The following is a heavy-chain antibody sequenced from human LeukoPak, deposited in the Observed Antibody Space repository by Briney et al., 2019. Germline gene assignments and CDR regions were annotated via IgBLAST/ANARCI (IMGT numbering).Heavy chain of an antibody. V-gene: IGHV3-23*01. J-gene: IGHJ4*02. D-gene: IGHD3-22*01. CDR1: GFTFSSYG. Sequence: GGSLRLSCAASGFTFSSYGINWVRQAPGKGLEWVSGIGVGGTTYYADSVKGRFTISRDTSKTTLYLQMNSLRAEDTAVYYCAKTQGYYDCWGQGTLVTVSS. CDR3: AKTQGYYDC. CDR2: IGVGGTT.